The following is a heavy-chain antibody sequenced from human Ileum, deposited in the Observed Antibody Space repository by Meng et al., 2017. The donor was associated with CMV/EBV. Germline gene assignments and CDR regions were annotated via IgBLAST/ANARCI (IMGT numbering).Heavy chain of an antibody. Sequence: GSLKISCAASGFTFSSYAMHWVRQVPGRGLEWVSGISPSGGSTYDADSVKGRFSISRDNSRNSLYLQMTSLRAEDTAVYYCAGGGPAIYSPFDPWGQGTLVTVSS. CDR1: GFTFSSYA. D-gene: IGHD3-16*01. CDR3: AGGGPAIYSPFDP. V-gene: IGHV3-23*01. CDR2: ISPSGGST. J-gene: IGHJ5*02.